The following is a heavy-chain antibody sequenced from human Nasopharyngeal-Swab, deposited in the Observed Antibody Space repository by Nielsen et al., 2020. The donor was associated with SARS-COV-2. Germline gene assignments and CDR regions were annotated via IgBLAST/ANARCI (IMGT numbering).Heavy chain of an antibody. V-gene: IGHV4-59*01. CDR1: GASISSFY. J-gene: IGHJ6*03. Sequence: SETLSLTCTVSGASISSFYWGWIRQPPGKGLEWIGYVYYSGSTKYNPSLESRVTISVDTSKDQFSLKLNSVTAADTAVYYCARHGVIAVTYYYYYYMDVWGKGTTVTVSS. D-gene: IGHD6-19*01. CDR2: VYYSGST. CDR3: ARHGVIAVTYYYYYYMDV.